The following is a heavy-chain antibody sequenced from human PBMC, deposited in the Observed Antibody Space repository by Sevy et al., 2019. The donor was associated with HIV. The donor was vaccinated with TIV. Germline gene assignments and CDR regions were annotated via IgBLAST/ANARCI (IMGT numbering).Heavy chain of an antibody. CDR2: IRYDGSNK. CDR3: AKDITIFGVVIIYLFDY. J-gene: IGHJ4*02. Sequence: GSLRLSCAASGFTFSSYGMHWVRQAPGKGLEWVAFIRYDGSNKYYADSVKGRFTISRDNSKNTLYLQMNSLRAEDTAVYYCAKDITIFGVVIIYLFDYWGQGTLVTVSS. V-gene: IGHV3-30*02. CDR1: GFTFSSYG. D-gene: IGHD3-3*01.